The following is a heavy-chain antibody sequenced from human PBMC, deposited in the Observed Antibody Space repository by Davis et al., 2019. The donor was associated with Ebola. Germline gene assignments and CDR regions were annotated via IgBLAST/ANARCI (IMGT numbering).Heavy chain of an antibody. D-gene: IGHD6-19*01. CDR1: GFTFDDYA. Sequence: GESLKISCAASGFTFDDYAMHWVRQAPGKGLEWVSLISGDGGSTYYADSVKGRFTISRDNSKNSLYLQMNSLRTEDTALYYCAKSSSGWYWSWFDPWGQGTLVIVSS. V-gene: IGHV3-43*02. CDR2: ISGDGGST. J-gene: IGHJ5*02. CDR3: AKSSSGWYWSWFDP.